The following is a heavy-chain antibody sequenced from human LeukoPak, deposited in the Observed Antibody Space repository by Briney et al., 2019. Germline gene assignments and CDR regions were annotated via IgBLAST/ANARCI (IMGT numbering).Heavy chain of an antibody. D-gene: IGHD1-26*01. CDR1: GFTVSSNY. V-gene: IGHV3-53*01. J-gene: IGHJ4*02. CDR3: ARGGSYSSLDY. Sequence: GGSLRLSCAASGFTVSSNYMSWVRQAPGKGLEWVSVIYSGGSTYYADSVKGRFTISRDNSRNTLYLQMNSLRAEDTAVYYCARGGSYSSLDYWGQGTLVTVSS. CDR2: IYSGGST.